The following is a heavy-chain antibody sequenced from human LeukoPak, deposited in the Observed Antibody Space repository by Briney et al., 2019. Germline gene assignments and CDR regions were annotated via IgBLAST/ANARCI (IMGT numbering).Heavy chain of an antibody. V-gene: IGHV4-59*01. Sequence: SETLSLTCTVSGGSISSYYWSWIRQPPGKGLEWIGYIYYSGSTNYNPSLKSRVTISVDTSKNQFSLKLSSVTAADTAVYYCARGVPTYYDYVWGSYPQGDWFDPWGQGTLVTVSS. CDR2: IYYSGST. J-gene: IGHJ5*02. D-gene: IGHD3-16*02. CDR3: ARGVPTYYDYVWGSYPQGDWFDP. CDR1: GGSISSYY.